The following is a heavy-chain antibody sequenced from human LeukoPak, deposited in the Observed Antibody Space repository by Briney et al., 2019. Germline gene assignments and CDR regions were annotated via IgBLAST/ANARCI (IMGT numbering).Heavy chain of an antibody. CDR2: IHSGGSST. D-gene: IGHD3/OR15-3a*01. CDR3: ARGGLSGAFDI. CDR1: GCTFSTYW. V-gene: IGHV3-74*01. J-gene: IGHJ3*02. Sequence: QPGGSLRLSCAASGCTFSTYWLHWVRQAPGKGLVWVSRIHSGGSSTNYEESVKGRFTISRDNANNTLYLQMNSLRDEDTAVYYCARGGLSGAFDIWGQGTKVTVSS.